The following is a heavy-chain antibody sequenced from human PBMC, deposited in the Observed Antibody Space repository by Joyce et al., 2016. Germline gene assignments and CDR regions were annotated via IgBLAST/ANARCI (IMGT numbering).Heavy chain of an antibody. Sequence: QVQLVQSGAEVKKPGASVTVSCKTSGYTFTGYFIHWVRQAPGQGPEWMGRINPNTGETKHAPKFEDRVSLTRDRSVSTAYMELTRLKSDDTAVFYCARGGGRYFDCLSLRGELDYRGQGTLVTVS. CDR1: GYTFTGYF. CDR3: ARGGGRYFDCLSLRGELDY. V-gene: IGHV1-2*06. D-gene: IGHD3-9*01. CDR2: INPNTGET. J-gene: IGHJ4*02.